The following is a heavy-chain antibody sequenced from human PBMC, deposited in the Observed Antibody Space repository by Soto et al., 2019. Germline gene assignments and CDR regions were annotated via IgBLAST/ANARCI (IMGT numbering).Heavy chain of an antibody. CDR1: GGSISSGGYY. D-gene: IGHD2-2*01. V-gene: IGHV4-31*03. J-gene: IGHJ4*02. CDR3: ARGVRYCSSTSCFIPPGLDY. Sequence: SETLSLTCTVSGGSISSGGYYWSWIRQHPGKGLEWIGYIYYGGSTYYNPSLKSRVTISVDTSKNQCSLKLSSVTAADTAVYYCARGVRYCSSTSCFIPPGLDYWGQGTLVTVSS. CDR2: IYYGGST.